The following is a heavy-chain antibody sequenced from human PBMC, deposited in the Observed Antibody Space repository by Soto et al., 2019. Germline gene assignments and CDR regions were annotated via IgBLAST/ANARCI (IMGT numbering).Heavy chain of an antibody. Sequence: SETLSLTCTVSGGSISSYYWSWIRQPPGEGLEWIGYIYYSGSTNYNPSLKSRATISVDTSKNQFSLKLSSVTAADTAVYYCARARIAVAGTGSGWFDPWGQGTLVTVSS. CDR3: ARARIAVAGTGSGWFDP. V-gene: IGHV4-59*01. D-gene: IGHD6-19*01. CDR2: IYYSGST. CDR1: GGSISSYY. J-gene: IGHJ5*02.